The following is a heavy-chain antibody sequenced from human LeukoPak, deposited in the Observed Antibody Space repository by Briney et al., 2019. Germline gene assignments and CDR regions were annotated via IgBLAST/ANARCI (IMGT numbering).Heavy chain of an antibody. J-gene: IGHJ5*02. D-gene: IGHD6-6*01. CDR1: GFTFSNYD. V-gene: IGHV3-21*04. Sequence: PGGSLRLSCAASGFTFSNYDMSWVRQAPGKGLEWVSSISSSSSYIYYADSVKGRFTISRDNAKNSLYLQMNSLRSDDTAVYYCARSNIATRRGDNWFDPWGQGTLVTVSS. CDR2: ISSSSSYI. CDR3: ARSNIATRRGDNWFDP.